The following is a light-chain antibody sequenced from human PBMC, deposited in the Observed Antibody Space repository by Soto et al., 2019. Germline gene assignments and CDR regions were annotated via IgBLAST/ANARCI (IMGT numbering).Light chain of an antibody. CDR1: QSVATD. J-gene: IGKJ2*01. Sequence: EIVMTQSPASLSVSPGERVTLSCRTSQSVATDLAWYQQRPGQAPRLLIYGASTRATGIPARFSGSGSGTEFTLTISSLQSEDFATYYCQQCDNLLPTFGQGTKLEI. V-gene: IGKV3-15*01. CDR2: GAS. CDR3: QQCDNLLPT.